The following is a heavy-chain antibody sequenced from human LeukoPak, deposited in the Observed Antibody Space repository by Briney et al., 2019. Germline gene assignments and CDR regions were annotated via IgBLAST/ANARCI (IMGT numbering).Heavy chain of an antibody. Sequence: GESLKISCKGSGYSFTSYWIGWVRQMPGKGLEWMGIIYPGDSDTRYSPSFQGQVTISADKSISTAYLQWSSLKASDTAMYYCARHSGSGSYSIFYGWYFDLWGRGTLVTVSS. CDR2: IYPGDSDT. J-gene: IGHJ2*01. D-gene: IGHD3-10*01. CDR1: GYSFTSYW. V-gene: IGHV5-51*01. CDR3: ARHSGSGSYSIFYGWYFDL.